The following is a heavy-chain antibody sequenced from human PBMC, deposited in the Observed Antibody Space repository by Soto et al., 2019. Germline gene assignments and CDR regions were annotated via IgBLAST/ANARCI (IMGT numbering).Heavy chain of an antibody. CDR3: ARVHGPRTYYYYYYYMDV. CDR2: IYYSGST. J-gene: IGHJ6*03. CDR1: GGSISSYY. D-gene: IGHD2-8*01. Sequence: QVQLQESGPGLVKPSETLSLTCTVSGGSISSYYWSWIRQPPGKGLEWIGYIYYSGSTNYNPSLKSRVTISVDTSKNQFSRKLSSVTAADTAVYYCARVHGPRTYYYYYYYMDVWGKGTTVTVSS. V-gene: IGHV4-59*01.